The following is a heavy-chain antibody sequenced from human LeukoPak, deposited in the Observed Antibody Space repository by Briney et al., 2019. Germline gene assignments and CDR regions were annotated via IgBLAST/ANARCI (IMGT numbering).Heavy chain of an antibody. D-gene: IGHD3-10*01. CDR1: GFTYSSYA. J-gene: IGHJ4*02. V-gene: IGHV3-23*01. CDR2: ISGSGGGT. Sequence: PGGSLRLSCAASGFTYSSYAMSWVRQAPGKGLEWVSAISGSGGGTYYADSVKGRFTISRDNSKNTLYLQMNSLRAEDTAVYYCAKAGWFGEPTDYWGQGTLVTVSS. CDR3: AKAGWFGEPTDY.